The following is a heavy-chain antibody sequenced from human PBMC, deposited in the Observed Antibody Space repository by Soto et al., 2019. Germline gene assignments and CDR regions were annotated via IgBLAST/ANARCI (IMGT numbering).Heavy chain of an antibody. V-gene: IGHV3-74*03. CDR2: MTGDGRTT. CDR3: ATAEVDY. CDR1: GFTFGYYW. J-gene: IGHJ4*02. Sequence: GGSLRLSCAASGFTFGYYWMHWVRQPPGKGPEWVSRMTGDGRTTQYADSVKGRFTASRDNAKSTLYLQMNSLRAEDTAVYYCATAEVDYWGPGTLVTVSS.